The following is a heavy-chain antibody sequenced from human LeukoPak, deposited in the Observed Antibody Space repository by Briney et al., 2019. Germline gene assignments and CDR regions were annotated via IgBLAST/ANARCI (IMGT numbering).Heavy chain of an antibody. CDR3: AKDRLGALYYYDSSGYYRFDY. CDR2: KSYDGSNQ. Sequence: GGSLRLSCAASEFTFSSYGMHWVRQAPGKGLEWVAVKSYDGSNQYYADTVKGRFTISRDNSKNTLYLQMNGLRAEDTAVYYCAKDRLGALYYYDSSGYYRFDYWGQGTLVTVSS. J-gene: IGHJ4*01. V-gene: IGHV3-30*18. CDR1: EFTFSSYG. D-gene: IGHD3-22*01.